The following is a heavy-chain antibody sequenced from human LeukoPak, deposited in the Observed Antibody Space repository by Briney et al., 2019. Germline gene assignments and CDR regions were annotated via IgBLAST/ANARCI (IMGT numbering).Heavy chain of an antibody. CDR3: AARDVLTGLHDY. Sequence: SETLSLTCAVYGGSFSGYYWSWIRQPPGKGLEWIGEINHRGSTNYNPSLKSRVTISVDTSKSQFSLKLSSVTAADTAVYYCAARDVLTGLHDYWGQGTLVTVSS. D-gene: IGHD3-9*01. V-gene: IGHV4-34*01. CDR2: INHRGST. CDR1: GGSFSGYY. J-gene: IGHJ4*02.